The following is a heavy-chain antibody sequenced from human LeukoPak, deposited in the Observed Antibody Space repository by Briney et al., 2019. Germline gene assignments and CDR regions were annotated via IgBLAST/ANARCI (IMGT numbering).Heavy chain of an antibody. D-gene: IGHD3-10*01. Sequence: SVKVSCKASGGIFNSYAISWVRQAPGQGLEWMGRIIPIFGTTNYEQKFQGRVTITTAESTSTAYMDLSSLRSEDTAVYYCARAGGSGYYYYYMDVWGKGTTVTVSS. CDR2: IIPIFGTT. J-gene: IGHJ6*03. CDR1: GGIFNSYA. CDR3: ARAGGSGYYYYYMDV. V-gene: IGHV1-69*05.